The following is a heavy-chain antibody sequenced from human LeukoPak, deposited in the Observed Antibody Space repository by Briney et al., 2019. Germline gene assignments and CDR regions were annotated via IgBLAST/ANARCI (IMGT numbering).Heavy chain of an antibody. CDR3: ARTGNSGSGS. D-gene: IGHD3-10*01. Sequence: GGSLRLSCAASGFTFSNYYMSWVRQAPGKGLEWVANTNQGGSEKYYVDSVKGRFTISRDNAKNSLYLQTNSLRAEDTAVYYCARTGNSGSGSWGQGTLVTVSS. CDR1: GFTFSNYY. V-gene: IGHV3-7*05. CDR2: TNQGGSEK. J-gene: IGHJ4*02.